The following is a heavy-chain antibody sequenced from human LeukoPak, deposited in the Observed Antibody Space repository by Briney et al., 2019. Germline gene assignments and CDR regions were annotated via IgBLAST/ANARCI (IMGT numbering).Heavy chain of an antibody. Sequence: GGSLRLSCAASGFTVSNNYMTWVRQPPGKGLGWVSVMYSVGSTYYADSVKGRFTISRDNSKNSLYLQMNSLRAEDTAVYYCARDTGHDSSGYYRDFDYWGQGTLVTVSS. D-gene: IGHD3-22*01. V-gene: IGHV3-66*01. CDR1: GFTVSNNY. CDR2: MYSVGST. CDR3: ARDTGHDSSGYYRDFDY. J-gene: IGHJ4*02.